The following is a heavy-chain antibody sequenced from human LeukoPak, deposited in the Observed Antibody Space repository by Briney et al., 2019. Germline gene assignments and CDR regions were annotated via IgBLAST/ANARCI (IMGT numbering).Heavy chain of an antibody. CDR2: ISSGSGGHI. Sequence: GGSLRLSCAASGFTFSSYAMSWLRQAPGKGLEWISSISSGSGGHILYVDSVKGRFTISRDNAKNTLYLQLNSLRGEDTAIYYCARDSTYYYESGSSGPHYFDNWGQGTLVTVSS. CDR1: GFTFSSYA. CDR3: ARDSTYYYESGSSGPHYFDN. J-gene: IGHJ4*02. D-gene: IGHD3-10*01. V-gene: IGHV3-21*01.